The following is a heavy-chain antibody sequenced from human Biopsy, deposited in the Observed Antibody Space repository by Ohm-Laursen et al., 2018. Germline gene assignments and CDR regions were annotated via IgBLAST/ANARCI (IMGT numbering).Heavy chain of an antibody. D-gene: IGHD2-2*01. CDR2: ISASGNHI. J-gene: IGHJ6*02. Sequence: GSLRLSCSASGFTFSGFSMNWVRQAPGKGLEWVSSISASGNHIYYTDSVKGRFTVSRDNAKNSLYLQMNSLRAEDTAVYYCARVLLPAAAVHYGMDVWGQGTTVTVSS. CDR3: ARVLLPAAAVHYGMDV. CDR1: GFTFSGFS. V-gene: IGHV3-21*01.